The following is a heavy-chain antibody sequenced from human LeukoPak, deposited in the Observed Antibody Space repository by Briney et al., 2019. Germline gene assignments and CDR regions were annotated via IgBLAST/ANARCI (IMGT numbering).Heavy chain of an antibody. D-gene: IGHD2-2*01. V-gene: IGHV3-30*02. J-gene: IGHJ6*02. CDR3: AKDGSGVQPYYYYGMDV. Sequence: PGGSLRLSCAASGFTFSSYGMHWVRQAPGKGLEWVAFIRYDGSNKYYADSVKGRFTISRGNSKNTLYLQMNSLRAEDTAVYYCAKDGSGVQPYYYYGMDVWGQGTTVTVPS. CDR1: GFTFSSYG. CDR2: IRYDGSNK.